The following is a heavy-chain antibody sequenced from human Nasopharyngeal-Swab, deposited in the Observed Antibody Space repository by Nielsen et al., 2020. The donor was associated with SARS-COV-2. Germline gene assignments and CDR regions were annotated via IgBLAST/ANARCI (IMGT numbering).Heavy chain of an antibody. J-gene: IGHJ5*02. V-gene: IGHV4-34*01. Sequence: SETLSLTCAVYGGSFSGYYWSWIRQPPGKGLEWIGEINHSGSTNYNPSLKGRVTISVDTSKNQFSLKLSSVTAADTAVYYCARRVKYSSSWYKRLSWFDPWGQGTLVTVSS. D-gene: IGHD6-13*01. CDR3: ARRVKYSSSWYKRLSWFDP. CDR2: INHSGST. CDR1: GGSFSGYY.